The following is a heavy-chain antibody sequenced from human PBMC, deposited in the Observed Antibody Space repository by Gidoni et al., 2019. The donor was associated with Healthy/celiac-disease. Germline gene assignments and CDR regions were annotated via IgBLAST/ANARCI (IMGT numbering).Heavy chain of an antibody. V-gene: IGHV3-30*18. J-gene: IGHJ6*02. CDR2: IAYDGSNK. D-gene: IGHD3-10*01. CDR3: AKDRGVRYSNYYYYYGMDV. Sequence: QVQLVESGGGVVQPGRSRILSCAASGFTFSSYGMHWVRQAPGKGLEWVAVIAYDGSNKYYADSVKGRFTITRYNSKNTLYLQMNSLRAEDTAVYYCAKDRGVRYSNYYYYYGMDVWGQGTTVTVSS. CDR1: GFTFSSYG.